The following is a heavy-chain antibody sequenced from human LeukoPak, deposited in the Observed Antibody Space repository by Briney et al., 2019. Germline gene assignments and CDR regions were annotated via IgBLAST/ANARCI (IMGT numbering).Heavy chain of an antibody. CDR2: INPNSGGT. CDR3: ARVYDSSGYYPSGFDY. CDR1: GYTFTGYY. Sequence: GASVKVSCKASGYTFTGYYMHWVRQAPGQGLEWMGWINPNSGGTNYAQKFQGRVTMTRGTSISTAYMELSRLRSDDTAVYYCARVYDSSGYYPSGFDYWGQGTLVTASS. J-gene: IGHJ4*02. D-gene: IGHD3-22*01. V-gene: IGHV1-2*02.